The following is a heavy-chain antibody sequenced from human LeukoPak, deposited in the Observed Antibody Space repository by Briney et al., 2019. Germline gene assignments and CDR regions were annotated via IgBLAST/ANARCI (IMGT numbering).Heavy chain of an antibody. J-gene: IGHJ4*02. CDR1: GFTFSDYY. V-gene: IGHV3-11*01. D-gene: IGHD5-24*01. CDR2: ISTSATTI. Sequence: GGSLRLSCAASGFTFSDYYMSWIRQAPGKGLEWVSYISTSATTIYFADSVKGRFTISRDDAKNSLYLQMNSLRAEDTAVHYCAARSVASNPEAYWGQGALVTVSS. CDR3: AARSVASNPEAY.